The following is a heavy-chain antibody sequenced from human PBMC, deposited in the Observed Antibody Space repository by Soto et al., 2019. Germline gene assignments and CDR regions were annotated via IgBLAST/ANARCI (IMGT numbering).Heavy chain of an antibody. D-gene: IGHD2-8*02. J-gene: IGHJ4*02. CDR1: GFPLRGRP. CDR2: IGASGGST. Sequence: EVQLLDSGGSLVQPGGPRSLSGVASGFPLRGRPRRWVRQPQGKGLEWVSGIGASGGSTYYADSVKGGFTISRDNSKNTLYLQMNSLRAEDTAVYYCATPGLGTGRYFFHDWGQGTLVTVSS. V-gene: IGHV3-23*01. CDR3: ATPGLGTGRYFFHD.